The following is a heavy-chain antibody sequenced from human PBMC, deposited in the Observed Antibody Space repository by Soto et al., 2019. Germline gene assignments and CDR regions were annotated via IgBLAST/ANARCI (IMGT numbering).Heavy chain of an antibody. Sequence: KTSETLSLTCTASGGSINSGSYYWSWIRQHPGKALEWIGHIYNSGSIYYNPSLRSQITISVDTSKTQFSLRLSSVTAADTAVYYCARGRMGRNYYESTGSYPFYYYAMDVWGLGTTVTVSS. V-gene: IGHV4-31*01. J-gene: IGHJ6*02. CDR1: GGSINSGSYY. CDR2: IYNSGSI. D-gene: IGHD3-22*01. CDR3: ARGRMGRNYYESTGSYPFYYYAMDV.